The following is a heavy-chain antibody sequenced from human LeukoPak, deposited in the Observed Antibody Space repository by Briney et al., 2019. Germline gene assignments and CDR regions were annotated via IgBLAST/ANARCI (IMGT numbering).Heavy chain of an antibody. CDR1: GLTFSSYW. D-gene: IGHD3-9*01. CDR3: ARAPLRYFDY. J-gene: IGHJ4*02. V-gene: IGHV3-7*01. Sequence: GGSLRLSCAASGLTFSSYWMSWVRQAPGKGLEWVANIKQDGSEKYYVDSVKGRFTISRDNAKNSLYLQMNSLRAEDTAVYYCARAPLRYFDYWGQGTLVTVSS. CDR2: IKQDGSEK.